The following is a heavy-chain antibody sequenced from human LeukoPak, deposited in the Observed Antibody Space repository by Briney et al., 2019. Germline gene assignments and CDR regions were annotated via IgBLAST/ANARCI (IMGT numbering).Heavy chain of an antibody. CDR2: IYYSGST. CDR1: GGSISSYY. Sequence: SSETLSLTCTVSGGSISSYYWSWIRQPPGKGLEWIGYIYYSGSTNYNPSLKSRVTISVDTSKNQFSLKLSSVTAADTAVYYCARVSGSYRYPRFDYWGQGTLVTVS. V-gene: IGHV4-59*01. CDR3: ARVSGSYRYPRFDY. D-gene: IGHD3-16*02. J-gene: IGHJ4*02.